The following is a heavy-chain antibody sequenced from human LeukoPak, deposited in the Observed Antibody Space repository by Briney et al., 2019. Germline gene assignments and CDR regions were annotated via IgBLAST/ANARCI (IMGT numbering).Heavy chain of an antibody. J-gene: IGHJ4*02. Sequence: GGSLRLSCAASGFTFSSYWMSWVRQAPGKGLEWVANIKQDGSEKYYVDSVKGRFTISRDNAKNSLFLRMNSLRAEDTAVYYCARVSDAFDYFFDSWGQGTLVTVSS. V-gene: IGHV3-7*01. CDR1: GFTFSSYW. CDR2: IKQDGSEK. CDR3: ARVSDAFDYFFDS. D-gene: IGHD5-12*01.